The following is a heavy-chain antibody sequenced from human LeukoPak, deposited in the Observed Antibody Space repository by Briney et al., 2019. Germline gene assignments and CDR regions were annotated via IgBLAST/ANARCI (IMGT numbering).Heavy chain of an antibody. CDR3: ARRGYSYGYSY. V-gene: IGHV3-74*01. CDR2: INSDGSST. D-gene: IGHD5-18*01. Sequence: QPGGSLRLSCAACGFTFSSYWMRWVRQAPGKGLVWVSRINSDGSSTSYADSVKGRFTISRDNAKNTLYLQMNSLRAEDTAVYYCARRGYSYGYSYWGQGTLVTVSS. J-gene: IGHJ4*02. CDR1: GFTFSSYW.